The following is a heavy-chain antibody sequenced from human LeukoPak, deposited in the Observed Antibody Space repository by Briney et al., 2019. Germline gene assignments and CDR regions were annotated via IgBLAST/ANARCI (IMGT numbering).Heavy chain of an antibody. CDR3: AKAQPPLISRTFYC. CDR1: GVTFRGYG. Sequence: PGGSLRLSCVAPGVTFRGYGMHWVRQAPGKGLEWVAVISSDGKTEIYADSVRGRFTISRDNSKGTHYLQMNSLRSEVTVVYYWAKAQPPLISRTFYCSGPGALVTVSS. CDR2: ISSDGKTE. V-gene: IGHV3-30*18. D-gene: IGHD3/OR15-3a*01. J-gene: IGHJ4*02.